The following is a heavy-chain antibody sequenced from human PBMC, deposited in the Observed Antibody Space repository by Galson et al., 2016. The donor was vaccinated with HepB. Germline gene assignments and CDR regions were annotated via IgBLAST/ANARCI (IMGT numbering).Heavy chain of an antibody. CDR1: GGTFRSYG. D-gene: IGHD3-22*01. J-gene: IGHJ4*02. Sequence: SVKVSCKASGGTFRSYGINWVRQASGQGLEWMGRIVPTFSITNYAQKFQGRVTIAADTSTSTVYMELDSLKAEDTAVYYCARDFSYDSAGYPADYWGQGTLVTVSS. V-gene: IGHV1-69*04. CDR2: IVPTFSIT. CDR3: ARDFSYDSAGYPADY.